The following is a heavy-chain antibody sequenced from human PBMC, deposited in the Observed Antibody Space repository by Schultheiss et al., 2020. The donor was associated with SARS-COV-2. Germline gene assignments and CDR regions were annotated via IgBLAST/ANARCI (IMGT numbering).Heavy chain of an antibody. CDR2: ISSSSSYI. CDR1: GFTFSSYG. J-gene: IGHJ4*02. D-gene: IGHD6-19*01. V-gene: IGHV3-21*01. CDR3: ARAQWLVYYFDY. Sequence: GGSLRLSCAASGFTFSSYGMHWVRQAPGKGLEWVSSISSSSSYIYYADSVKGRFTISRDNAKNSLYLQMNSLRAEDTAVYYCARAQWLVYYFDYWGQGTLVTVSS.